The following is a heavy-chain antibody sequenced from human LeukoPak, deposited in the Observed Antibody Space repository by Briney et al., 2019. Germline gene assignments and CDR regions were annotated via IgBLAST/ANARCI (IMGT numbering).Heavy chain of an antibody. V-gene: IGHV3-21*01. CDR3: ARERLVVVGDAYYYYGMDV. CDR2: ISSSSSYI. D-gene: IGHD2-2*01. Sequence: PGGSLRLSCSASGFTFSNYKMNWVRQAPGKGLEWVSSISSSSSYIYYADSMKGRFTVSRDNAKNSLFLQMNSLRAEDTAVHYCARERLVVVGDAYYYYGMDVWGQGTTVTVSS. J-gene: IGHJ6*02. CDR1: GFTFSNYK.